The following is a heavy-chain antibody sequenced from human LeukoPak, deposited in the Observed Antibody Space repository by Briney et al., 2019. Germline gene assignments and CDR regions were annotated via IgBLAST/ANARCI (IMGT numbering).Heavy chain of an antibody. CDR2: MNPNSGNT. J-gene: IGHJ3*02. V-gene: IGHV1-8*03. CDR1: GYTFTSYD. CDR3: ATVREGYCSSTSCLEGAFDI. Sequence: ASVKVSCKASGYTFTSYDINWVRQATGQGLEWMGWMNPNSGNTGYAQKFQGRVTITKNTSISTAYMELSSLRSEDTAVYYCATVREGYCSSTSCLEGAFDIWGQGTMVTVSS. D-gene: IGHD2-2*01.